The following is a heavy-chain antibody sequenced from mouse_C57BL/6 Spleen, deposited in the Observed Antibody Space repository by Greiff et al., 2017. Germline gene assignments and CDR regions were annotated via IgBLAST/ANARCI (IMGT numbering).Heavy chain of an antibody. Sequence: QVQLKESGAELAKPGASVKLSCKASGYTFTSYWMHWVKPRPGQGLEWIGYINPSSGYTKYNQKFKDKATLTAAISSSTAYMQLSSLTYEDSAVYYCARGDYYDYDGGWFAYWGQGTLVTVSA. CDR1: GYTFTSYW. CDR3: ARGDYYDYDGGWFAY. D-gene: IGHD2-4*01. CDR2: INPSSGYT. J-gene: IGHJ3*01. V-gene: IGHV1-7*01.